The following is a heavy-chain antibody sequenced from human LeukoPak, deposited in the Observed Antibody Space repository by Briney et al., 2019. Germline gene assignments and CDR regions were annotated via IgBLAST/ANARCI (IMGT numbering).Heavy chain of an antibody. V-gene: IGHV3-30*18. Sequence: GGSLRLSCAASGFTFSSYGMHWVRQAPGKGLEWVAVISYDGSNKYYADSVKGRFTISRDNSKNTLYLQMNSLRAEDTAVYYCAKDRRAVKYSSGLDYWGQGTLATASS. J-gene: IGHJ4*02. D-gene: IGHD6-25*01. CDR3: AKDRRAVKYSSGLDY. CDR2: ISYDGSNK. CDR1: GFTFSSYG.